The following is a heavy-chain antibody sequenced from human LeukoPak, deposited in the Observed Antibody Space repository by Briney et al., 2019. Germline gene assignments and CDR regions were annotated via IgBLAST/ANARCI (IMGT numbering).Heavy chain of an antibody. D-gene: IGHD3-22*01. CDR1: GFSFRDYS. V-gene: IGHV3-21*03. J-gene: IGHJ4*02. CDR3: ARDPRYYYDSSGYYSDY. CDR2: ISNTRTYI. Sequence: PGGSLRLSCDASGFSFRDYSMNWVRQAPGKGLEWVSSISNTRTYIYYADSVKGRFTISRDNAKRSLYLQMNSLRAEDTAVYYCARDPRYYYDSSGYYSDYWGQGTLVTVSS.